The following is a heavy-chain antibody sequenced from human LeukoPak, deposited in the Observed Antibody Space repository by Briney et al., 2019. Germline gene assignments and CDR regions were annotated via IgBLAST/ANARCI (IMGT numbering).Heavy chain of an antibody. D-gene: IGHD3-22*01. CDR2: INHRGST. CDR3: RGLGFDSSVIRAYAFDI. J-gene: IGHJ3*02. CDR1: GGSFSGYY. V-gene: IGHV4-34*01. Sequence: PSQTLSLTCTVYGGSFSGYYCTWIRLPPGKGLEWIGEINHRGSTTYNTSFRRGVPIPVATSKNQSSLSRGSLNAAATAVFYCRGLGFDSSVIRAYAFDIWGQGTMVTASS.